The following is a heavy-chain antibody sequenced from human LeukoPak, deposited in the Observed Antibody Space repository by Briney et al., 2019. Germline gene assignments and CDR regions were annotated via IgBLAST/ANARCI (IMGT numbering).Heavy chain of an antibody. CDR1: GFTFSDYY. CDR2: ISGSGGST. Sequence: PGGSLRLSCAASGFTFSDYYMSWIRQAPGKGLEWVSAISGSGGSTYYADSVKGRFTISRDNSKNTLYLQMNSLRAEDTAVYYCAKKPVTYYYDSSGYYPNFDYWGQGTLVTVSS. J-gene: IGHJ4*02. V-gene: IGHV3-23*01. D-gene: IGHD3-22*01. CDR3: AKKPVTYYYDSSGYYPNFDY.